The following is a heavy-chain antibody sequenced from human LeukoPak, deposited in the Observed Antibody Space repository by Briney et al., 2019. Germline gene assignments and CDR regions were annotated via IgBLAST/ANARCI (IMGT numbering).Heavy chain of an antibody. CDR2: ISAYNGNT. CDR1: GYTFTSYG. V-gene: IGHV1-18*01. J-gene: IGHJ6*03. Sequence: ASVTVSCKASGYTFTSYGISWVRQAPGQGLEWMGWISAYNGNTNYAQKLQGRVTMTTDTSTSTAYMELRSLRSDDTAVYYCARGIHPYYYYYMDVWGKGTTVTVSS. CDR3: ARGIHPYYYYYMDV.